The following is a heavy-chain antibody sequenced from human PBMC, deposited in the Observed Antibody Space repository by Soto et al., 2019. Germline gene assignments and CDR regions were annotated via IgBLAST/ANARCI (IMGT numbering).Heavy chain of an antibody. CDR1: GGSISSSSYY. J-gene: IGHJ4*02. CDR3: ARREYSSSREYYFDY. CDR2: IYYSGST. Sequence: QLQLQESGPGLVKPSETLSLTCTVSGGSISSSSYYWGWIRQPPGKGLEWIGSIYYSGSTYYNPSLKSRVTISVDTSKNQFSLKLSSVTAADTAVYYCARREYSSSREYYFDYWGQGTLVTVSS. D-gene: IGHD6-6*01. V-gene: IGHV4-39*01.